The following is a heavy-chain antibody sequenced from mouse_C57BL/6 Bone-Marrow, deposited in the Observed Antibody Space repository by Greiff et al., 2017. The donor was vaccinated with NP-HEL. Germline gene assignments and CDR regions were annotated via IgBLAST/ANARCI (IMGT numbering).Heavy chain of an antibody. CDR3: TTWGEDY. CDR1: GFNIKDDY. Sequence: ESGAELVRPGASVKLSCTASGFNIKDDYMHWVKQRPEQGLEWIGWIDPENGDTEYASKFQGKATITADTSSNTAYLQLSSLTSEDTAVYYCTTWGEDYWGQGTTLTVSS. D-gene: IGHD4-1*01. V-gene: IGHV14-4*01. CDR2: IDPENGDT. J-gene: IGHJ2*01.